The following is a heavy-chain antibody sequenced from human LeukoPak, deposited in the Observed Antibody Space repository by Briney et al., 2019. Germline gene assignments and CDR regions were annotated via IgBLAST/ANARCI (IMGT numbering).Heavy chain of an antibody. CDR3: ARENSNYDY. D-gene: IGHD4-11*01. CDR2: ISAYNGNK. CDR1: GYTFINYG. J-gene: IGHJ4*02. V-gene: IGHV1-18*01. Sequence: ASVKVSCKASGYTFINYGISWVRQAPGQGLEWMGCISAYNGNKNYAQNLHGRVTMTTDTSTSTACMEMTSLRSDDTAVYYCARENSNYDYWGQGTLVTVSS.